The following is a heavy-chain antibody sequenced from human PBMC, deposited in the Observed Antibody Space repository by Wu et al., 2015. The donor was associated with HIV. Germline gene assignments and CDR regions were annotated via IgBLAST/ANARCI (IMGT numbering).Heavy chain of an antibody. J-gene: IGHJ4*02. CDR3: ARGDSSVGRLFDY. D-gene: IGHD6-25*01. CDR1: GESFSGYY. CDR2: INHSGST. V-gene: IGHV4-34*02. Sequence: QVHLQQWGAGLLKPSETLSLTCAVYGESFSGYYWNWIRQPPGKGLEWIGEINHSGSTNYNPSLKSRVTISVATSKNQFSLKLSSVTAADTAVYFCARGDSSVGRLFDYWGQGTLVTVSS.